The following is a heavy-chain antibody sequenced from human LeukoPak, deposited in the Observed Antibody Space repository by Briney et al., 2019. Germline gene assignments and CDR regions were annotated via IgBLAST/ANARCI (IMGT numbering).Heavy chain of an antibody. V-gene: IGHV4-59*01. CDR1: GASIRSYY. J-gene: IGHJ4*02. CDR2: ISGST. CDR3: ARERGQPEDYFDC. Sequence: PSETLSLTCTVSGASIRSYYWSWIRQPPGKGLEWIGYISGSTSYNPSLRSRVTMSIDTSKNQFSLNLSSVTAADTAVYYCARERGQPEDYFDCWGQGILVTVSS. D-gene: IGHD6-13*01.